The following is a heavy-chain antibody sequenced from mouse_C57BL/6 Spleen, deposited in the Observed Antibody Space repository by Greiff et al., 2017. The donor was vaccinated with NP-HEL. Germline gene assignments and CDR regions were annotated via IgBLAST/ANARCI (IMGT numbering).Heavy chain of an antibody. CDR2: IDPSDSYT. V-gene: IGHV1-69*01. J-gene: IGHJ1*03. Sequence: VQLQQPGAELVMPGASVKLSCKASGYTFTSYWMHWVKQRPGQGLEWIGEIDPSDSYTNYNQKFKGKSTLTVDKSSSTAYMQLSSLTSEDSAVYYCARPFGSSYRGYFDVWGTGTTVTVSS. D-gene: IGHD1-1*01. CDR1: GYTFTSYW. CDR3: ARPFGSSYRGYFDV.